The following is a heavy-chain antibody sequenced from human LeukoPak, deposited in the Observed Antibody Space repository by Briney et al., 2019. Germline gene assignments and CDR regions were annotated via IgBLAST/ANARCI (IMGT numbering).Heavy chain of an antibody. Sequence: PSEPLSLTCTVSGGSISSSSYYWGWIRQPRGKGLEWIGSIYCGGTTYYTPSHKSRVTISVDTSKNQSSLKMSSVTAADTAVYYCATPPFLYSISGPLFDYCGQGTLSPSPQ. CDR3: ATPPFLYSISGPLFDY. CDR1: GGSISSSSYY. J-gene: IGHJ4*02. D-gene: IGHD6-6*01. V-gene: IGHV4-39*01. CDR2: IYCGGTT.